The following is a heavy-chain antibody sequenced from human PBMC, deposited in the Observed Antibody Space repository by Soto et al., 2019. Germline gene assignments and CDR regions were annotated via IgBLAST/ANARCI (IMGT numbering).Heavy chain of an antibody. D-gene: IGHD3-10*01. CDR2: INPNSGGT. V-gene: IGHV1-2*02. CDR1: GYTFTGYY. CDR3: ARGDGSGSYYNYYYGMDV. Sequence: ASVKVSCKASGYTFTGYYMHWVRQAPGQGLEWMGWINPNSGGTNYAQKFQGRVTMTRDTSISTAYMELSRLRSDDTAVYYCARGDGSGSYYNYYYGMDVWGQGTTVTSP. J-gene: IGHJ6*02.